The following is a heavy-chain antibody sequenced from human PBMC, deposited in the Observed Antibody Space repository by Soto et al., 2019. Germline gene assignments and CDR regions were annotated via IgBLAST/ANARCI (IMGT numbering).Heavy chain of an antibody. D-gene: IGHD3-22*01. CDR1: GYTFTSYD. V-gene: IGHV1-8*01. Sequence: ASVKVSCKASGYTFTSYDINWVRQATGQGLEWMGWMNPNSGNTGYAQKFQGRVTMTRNTSISTAYMELSSLRSEDTAVYYCARVRYYYDSGNTGMDVWGQGTTVTVSS. CDR2: MNPNSGNT. J-gene: IGHJ6*02. CDR3: ARVRYYYDSGNTGMDV.